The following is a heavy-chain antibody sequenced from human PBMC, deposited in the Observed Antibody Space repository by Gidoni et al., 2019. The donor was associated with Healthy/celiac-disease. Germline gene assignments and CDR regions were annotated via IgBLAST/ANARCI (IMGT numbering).Heavy chain of an antibody. CDR1: GYSISSGYY. V-gene: IGHV4-38-2*01. Sequence: QVQLQESGPGLVKPSETLSLTCAVSGYSISSGYYWGWIRQPPGKGLEWIGSIYHSGSTYYNPSRKSRVTISVDTSKNQFSLKLSSVTAADTAVYYCARQVFYYDSSGYSYAFDIWGQGTMVTVSS. CDR2: IYHSGST. J-gene: IGHJ3*02. D-gene: IGHD3-22*01. CDR3: ARQVFYYDSSGYSYAFDI.